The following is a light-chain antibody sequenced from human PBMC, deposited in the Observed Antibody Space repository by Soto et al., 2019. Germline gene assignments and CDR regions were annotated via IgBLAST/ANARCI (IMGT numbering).Light chain of an antibody. CDR2: EVN. V-gene: IGLV2-8*01. J-gene: IGLJ2*01. CDR3: SSYAGSNNLGV. CDR1: SSDVGGYNY. Sequence: QSALTQPPSASGSPGQSITISCTGTSSDVGGYNYVSWYQQHPGKAPKLMIYEVNKRPSGVPDRFSGSKSGNTASLTVSGLQAEDEADYYCSSYAGSNNLGVFGGGTQQTVL.